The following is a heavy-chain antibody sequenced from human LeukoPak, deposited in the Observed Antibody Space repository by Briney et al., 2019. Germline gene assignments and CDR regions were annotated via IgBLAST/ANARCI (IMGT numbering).Heavy chain of an antibody. Sequence: PGGSLRLSCAASGFTFNNAWMSWVRQAPGKGLEWVSVIYPDGRTYYADSVRGRLTISRDNSKNTLYLQMNRLRAEDTAVYYCARTPHYDSTYFDFWGQGTLVIVSS. J-gene: IGHJ4*02. V-gene: IGHV3-66*01. D-gene: IGHD3-22*01. CDR3: ARTPHYDSTYFDF. CDR1: GFTFNNAW. CDR2: IYPDGRT.